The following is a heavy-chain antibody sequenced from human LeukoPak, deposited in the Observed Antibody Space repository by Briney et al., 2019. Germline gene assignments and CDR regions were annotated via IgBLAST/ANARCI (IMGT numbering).Heavy chain of an antibody. D-gene: IGHD2-2*01. CDR2: INHSGST. J-gene: IGHJ5*02. CDR3: AREYCSSTSCYRRVSWFDP. Sequence: KTSETLSLTCAVYGGPFSGYYWSWIRQPPGKGLEWIGEINHSGSTNYNPSLKSRVTISVDTSKNQFSLQLNSVTPEDTAVYYCAREYCSSTSCYRRVSWFDPWGQGTLVTVSS. V-gene: IGHV4-34*01. CDR1: GGPFSGYY.